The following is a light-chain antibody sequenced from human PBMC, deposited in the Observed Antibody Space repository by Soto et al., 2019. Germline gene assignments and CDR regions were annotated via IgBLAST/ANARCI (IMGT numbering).Light chain of an antibody. CDR3: QQYGSSPWT. CDR1: QSVSSSY. V-gene: IGKV3-20*01. CDR2: GAS. Sequence: EIVLTQSPGTLSLSPGGTATLACRASQSVSSSYLAWYQQKPGQAPRLIIYGASSRATGIPDRFSGSGSGTDFTLTISRLEPEDVAVYYCQQYGSSPWTFGQGTKVDIK. J-gene: IGKJ1*01.